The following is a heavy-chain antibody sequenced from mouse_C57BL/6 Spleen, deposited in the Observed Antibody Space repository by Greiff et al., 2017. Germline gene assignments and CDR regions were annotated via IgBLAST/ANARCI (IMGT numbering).Heavy chain of an antibody. CDR3: AREGGGYYVTWFAY. Sequence: VQLQQSGTELVKPGASVKLSCKASGYTFTSYWMHWVKQRPGQGLEWIGNINPSNGGTNYNEKFKNKATLTVDKSSSTAYMQLSSLTSEDSAVYYCAREGGGYYVTWFAYWGQGTLVTVSA. D-gene: IGHD2-3*01. CDR1: GYTFTSYW. J-gene: IGHJ3*01. CDR2: INPSNGGT. V-gene: IGHV1-53*01.